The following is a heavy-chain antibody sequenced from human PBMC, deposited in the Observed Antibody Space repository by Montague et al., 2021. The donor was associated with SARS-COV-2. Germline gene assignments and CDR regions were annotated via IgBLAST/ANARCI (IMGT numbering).Heavy chain of an antibody. Sequence: PALVKPTQTLTLTCTFSGFSLKTNGMCVSWIRQSPGKALEWLARIDWDGERSYNSRLETRLTISNDTSKNQVFLTVAHMDPVDTATYYCARGPSDTYYYNGMDVWGRGTTVTVSS. CDR1: GFSLKTNGMC. J-gene: IGHJ6*02. CDR3: ARGPSDTYYYNGMDV. CDR2: IDWDGER. V-gene: IGHV2-70*11.